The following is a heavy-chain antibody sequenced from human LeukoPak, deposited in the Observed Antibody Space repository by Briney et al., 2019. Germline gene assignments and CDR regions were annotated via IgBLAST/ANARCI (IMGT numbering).Heavy chain of an antibody. J-gene: IGHJ4*02. V-gene: IGHV1-2*02. CDR1: GYSFTAYY. CDR2: INPNSGGT. D-gene: IGHD2-15*01. CDR3: ARRANCSGGSCYVFDY. Sequence: ASVKVSCKASGYSFTAYYMHWVRQAPGQGLEWMGWINPNSGGTNYAQKFQGRVTMTRDTSISTAYMELSRLRSDDTAVYYCARRANCSGGSCYVFDYWGQGTLVTVSS.